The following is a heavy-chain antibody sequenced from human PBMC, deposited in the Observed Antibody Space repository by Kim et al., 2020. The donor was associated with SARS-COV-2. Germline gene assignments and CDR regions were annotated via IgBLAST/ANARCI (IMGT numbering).Heavy chain of an antibody. CDR3: ARRSVKVWLRPYAFDI. CDR2: INHSGST. J-gene: IGHJ3*02. Sequence: SETLSLTCAVYGGSFSGYYWSWIRQPPGKGLEWIGEINHSGSTNYNPSLKSRVTISVDTSKNQFSLKLSSVTAADTAVYYCARRSVKVWLRPYAFDIWGQGTMVTVSS. CDR1: GGSFSGYY. D-gene: IGHD5-12*01. V-gene: IGHV4-34*01.